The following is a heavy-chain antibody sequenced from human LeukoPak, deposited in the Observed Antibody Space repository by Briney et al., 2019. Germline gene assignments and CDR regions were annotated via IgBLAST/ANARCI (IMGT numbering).Heavy chain of an antibody. CDR3: ARRPTTRYSSGWT. CDR2: IYYSGST. Sequence: SETLSLTCPVSGGSISSSSYYWGWIRQPPGKGLEWIGSIYYSGSTYYNPSLKSRVTISVDTSKNQFSLKLSSVTAADTAVYYCARRPTTRYSSGWTWGQGTLVTVSS. V-gene: IGHV4-39*01. D-gene: IGHD6-19*01. CDR1: GGSISSSSYY. J-gene: IGHJ5*02.